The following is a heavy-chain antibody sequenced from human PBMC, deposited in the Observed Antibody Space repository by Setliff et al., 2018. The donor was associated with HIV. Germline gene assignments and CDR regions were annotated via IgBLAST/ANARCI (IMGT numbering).Heavy chain of an antibody. V-gene: IGHV3-23*01. CDR2: ISDSGGST. D-gene: IGHD6-13*01. CDR3: ARDHGGSSLV. CDR1: GFTFSKYA. Sequence: GGSLRLSCAASGFTFSKYAMSWVRQAPGKGLEWVSAISDSGGSTYYADSVRGRFTISRDNSKNTLYLQMNSLRAEDTAEYYCARDHGGSSLVWGQGTMVTVSS. J-gene: IGHJ3*01.